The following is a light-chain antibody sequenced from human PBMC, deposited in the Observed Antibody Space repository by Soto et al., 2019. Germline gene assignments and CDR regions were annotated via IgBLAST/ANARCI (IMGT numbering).Light chain of an antibody. CDR1: QTVSSN. CDR2: GAS. V-gene: IGKV3-15*01. J-gene: IGKJ1*01. Sequence: EIMMTQSPATLSVTPGERATLSCRASQTVSSNLAWYQQKPGQAPRLLIYGASTRATGIPARFSGSGSGTEFTLIISSLQSEDFAVYYCQHYNNWPPWTFGQGTKVDI. CDR3: QHYNNWPPWT.